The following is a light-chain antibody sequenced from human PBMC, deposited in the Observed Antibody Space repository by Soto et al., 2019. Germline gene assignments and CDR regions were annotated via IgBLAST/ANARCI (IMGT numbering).Light chain of an antibody. CDR3: QSYDSSLSAYV. CDR2: GNN. V-gene: IGLV1-40*01. J-gene: IGLJ1*01. Sequence: HSVLTQPPSVSGAPGQRVTISCTGSRSNIGAGYDVHWYQQLPGTAPKLLIYGNNNRPSGVPDRFSGSKSGTSASLAITGLQAEDEADFYCQSYDSSLSAYVFGTGTKLTVL. CDR1: RSNIGAGYD.